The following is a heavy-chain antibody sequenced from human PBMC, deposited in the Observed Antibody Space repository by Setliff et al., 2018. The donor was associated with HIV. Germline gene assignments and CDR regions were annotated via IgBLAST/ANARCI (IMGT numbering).Heavy chain of an antibody. CDR2: IYYNGST. CDR1: GGSISSPY. Sequence: SETLSLTCTVSGGSISSPYWSWIRQPPGKGLEWIGYIYYNGSTNYNPYLKSRVTISVDTSKKQFSLRLSSLTAADTAVYYCARAQRITIFGVVYWYFDLWGRGTLVTVTS. J-gene: IGHJ2*01. D-gene: IGHD3-3*01. CDR3: ARAQRITIFGVVYWYFDL. V-gene: IGHV4-59*11.